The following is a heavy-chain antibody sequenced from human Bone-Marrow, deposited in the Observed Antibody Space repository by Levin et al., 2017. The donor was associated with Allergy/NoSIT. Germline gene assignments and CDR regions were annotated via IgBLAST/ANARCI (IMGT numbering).Heavy chain of an antibody. D-gene: IGHD2/OR15-2a*01. Sequence: GGSLRLSCAVSGFTVSNNFMIWYRQAPGKGLEWVSLIYSGGGVYYADSVKGRFTISRDSSKNTLYRQMNSLRAEDTAVYYCARDRHCISNTCYGAWGQGTLVTVSS. CDR3: ARDRHCISNTCYGA. J-gene: IGHJ5*02. V-gene: IGHV3-53*01. CDR2: IYSGGGV. CDR1: GFTVSNNF.